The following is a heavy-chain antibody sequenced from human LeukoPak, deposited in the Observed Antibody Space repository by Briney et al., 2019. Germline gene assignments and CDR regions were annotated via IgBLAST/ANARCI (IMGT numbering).Heavy chain of an antibody. Sequence: GGSLRLSCSASGFTFSDYWMMWVRQAPGKGLEWVGNIRQGDSEKNYVDSVKGRFTISRDNAKFSLYLQMNSLRAEDTAVYYCATDRKVGTWDPRFNYWGQGTLVTVSS. J-gene: IGHJ4*02. CDR1: GFTFSDYW. CDR2: IRQGDSEK. D-gene: IGHD4-23*01. CDR3: ATDRKVGTWDPRFNY. V-gene: IGHV3-7*01.